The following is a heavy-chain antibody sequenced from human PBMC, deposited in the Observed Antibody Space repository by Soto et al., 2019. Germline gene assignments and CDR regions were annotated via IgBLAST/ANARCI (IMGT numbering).Heavy chain of an antibody. Sequence: ASVKVSCKASGYTFTSYGISWVRQAPGQGLEWMGWISAYNGNTNYAQKLQGRVTMTTDTSTSTAYMELRSLRSDDTAVYYCAKDSYDSSGSRYFYALAVWGQGTTVTVSS. J-gene: IGHJ6*02. D-gene: IGHD3-22*01. V-gene: IGHV1-18*01. CDR1: GYTFTSYG. CDR2: ISAYNGNT. CDR3: AKDSYDSSGSRYFYALAV.